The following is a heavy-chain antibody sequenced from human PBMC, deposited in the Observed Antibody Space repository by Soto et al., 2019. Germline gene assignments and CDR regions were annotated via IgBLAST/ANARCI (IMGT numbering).Heavy chain of an antibody. CDR2: ISGSGGST. D-gene: IGHD3-3*01. CDR3: AKLRIRVWEWVHTNHYYLAKEV. Sequence: GGTLRLSCAASGFTFSSYAMSWVRQAPGKGLEWVSAISGSGGSTYYADPVKGRFTISRDNSKNTLYLQMNSLRAEDTAVYYCAKLRIRVWEWVHTNHYYLAKEVRRQGTAVTDAS. CDR1: GFTFSSYA. J-gene: IGHJ6*01. V-gene: IGHV3-23*01.